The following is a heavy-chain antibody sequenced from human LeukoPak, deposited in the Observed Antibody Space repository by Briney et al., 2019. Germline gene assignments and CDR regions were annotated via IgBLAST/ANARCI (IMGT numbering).Heavy chain of an antibody. CDR3: RGSGWYVKGGPFDY. J-gene: IGHJ4*02. V-gene: IGHV7-4-1*02. D-gene: IGHD6-19*01. CDR1: GYTFTGYY. Sequence: ASVKVSCKASGYTFTGYYMHWVRQAPGQGLEWMGWINTNTGNPTYAQGFTGRFVFSLDTSVSTAYLQISSLKAEDTAVYYCRGSGWYVKGGPFDYWGQGTLVTVSS. CDR2: INTNTGNP.